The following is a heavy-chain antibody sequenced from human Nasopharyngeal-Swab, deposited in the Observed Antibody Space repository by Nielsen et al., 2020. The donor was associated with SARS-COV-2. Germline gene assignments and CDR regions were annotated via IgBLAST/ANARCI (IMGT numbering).Heavy chain of an antibody. CDR3: TRETPYSSGWYSFDY. V-gene: IGHV3-49*03. CDR1: GFTFGDYA. CDR2: IRSKAYGGTT. D-gene: IGHD6-19*01. J-gene: IGHJ4*02. Sequence: GGSLRLSCTASGFTFGDYAMNWFRQTPGKGLEWVGFIRSKAYGGTTEYAASVKGRFTISRDDSKSIAYLQMNSLKTEDTAVYYCTRETPYSSGWYSFDYWGQGTLVTVSS.